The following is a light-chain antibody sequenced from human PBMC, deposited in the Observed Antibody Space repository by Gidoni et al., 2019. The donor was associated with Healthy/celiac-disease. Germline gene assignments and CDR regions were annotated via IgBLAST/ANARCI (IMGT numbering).Light chain of an antibody. CDR2: DVS. CDR1: SSDVGGYNY. V-gene: IGLV2-14*01. J-gene: IGLJ2*01. Sequence: QSALTQPASVSGSPGQPNTISCTGTSSDVGGYNYVSWYQQHPGKAPKLMIYDVSNRPSGVSNRFSGSKSGNTASLTISGLQAEDEADYYCSSYTSSSPHVVFGGGTKLTVL. CDR3: SSYTSSSPHVV.